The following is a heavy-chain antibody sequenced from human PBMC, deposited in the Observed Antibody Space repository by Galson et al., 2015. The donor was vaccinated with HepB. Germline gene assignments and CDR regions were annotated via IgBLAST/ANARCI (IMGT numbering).Heavy chain of an antibody. CDR1: GDSVSSNSAA. Sequence: AISGDSVSSNSAAWNWIRQSPSSGLEWLGRTYYRSKWYNDYAVSVKSRITINPDTSKNQFSLQLNSVTPEDTAVYYCARGERITIFGVVIKGRFGAFDIWGQGTMVTVSS. CDR2: TYYRSKWYN. V-gene: IGHV6-1*01. CDR3: ARGERITIFGVVIKGRFGAFDI. J-gene: IGHJ3*02. D-gene: IGHD3-3*01.